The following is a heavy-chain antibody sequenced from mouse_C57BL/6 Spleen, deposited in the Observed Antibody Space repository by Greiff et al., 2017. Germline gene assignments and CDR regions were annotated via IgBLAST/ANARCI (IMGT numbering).Heavy chain of an antibody. CDR3: ARRSYSNPYFDV. Sequence: EVQLQESGPELVKPGASVKIPCKASGYTFTDYNMDWVKQSHGKSLEWIGDINPNNGGPIYNQKFKGKATLTLDKSSSTAHMEIRSLTSEDTAVYYCARRSYSNPYFDVWGTGTTVTVSS. J-gene: IGHJ1*03. CDR2: INPNNGGP. CDR1: GYTFTDYN. V-gene: IGHV1-18*01. D-gene: IGHD2-5*01.